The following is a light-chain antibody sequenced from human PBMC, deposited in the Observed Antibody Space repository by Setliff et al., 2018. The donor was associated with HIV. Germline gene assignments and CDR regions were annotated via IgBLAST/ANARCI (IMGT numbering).Light chain of an antibody. CDR1: NSDVGGYNY. CDR3: SSYAITNTLP. V-gene: IGLV2-14*01. CDR2: EVS. Sequence: QSVLAQPASVSGFPGQSITISCTGTNSDVGGYNYVSWYQQHPGKAPKPIIYEVSNRPSGVSNRFSGSKSGNTASLTISGLQAEDEADYYCSSYAITNTLPFGTGTKVTVL. J-gene: IGLJ1*01.